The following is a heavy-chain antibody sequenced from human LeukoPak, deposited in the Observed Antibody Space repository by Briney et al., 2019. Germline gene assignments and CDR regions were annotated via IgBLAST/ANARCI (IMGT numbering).Heavy chain of an antibody. V-gene: IGHV4-38-2*01. CDR1: GYSISSGYY. Sequence: SETLSLTCAVSGYSISSGYYWGWIRPPPGKGLEWIGSIYHSGSTYYNPSLKSRVTISVDTSKNQFSLKLSSVTAADTAVYYCARSTTVTLGAFDIWGQGTMVTVSS. CDR2: IYHSGST. J-gene: IGHJ3*02. D-gene: IGHD4-17*01. CDR3: ARSTTVTLGAFDI.